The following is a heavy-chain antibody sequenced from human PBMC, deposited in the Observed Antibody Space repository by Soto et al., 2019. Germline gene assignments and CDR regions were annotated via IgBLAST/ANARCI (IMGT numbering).Heavy chain of an antibody. J-gene: IGHJ4*02. CDR1: EFTFSSYA. CDR3: AKPCPYGSVSYYNPFDY. CDR2: ISGSGGST. V-gene: IGHV3-23*01. D-gene: IGHD3-10*01. Sequence: EVQLLESGGGLVQPGGSLRLSCAASEFTFSSYAMSWVRQAPGKGLEWVSGISGSGGSTYYADSVKGRFTISRDNSKNTLYLQMNRLRAEDTAVYYCAKPCPYGSVSYYNPFDYWGQGTLVTVSS.